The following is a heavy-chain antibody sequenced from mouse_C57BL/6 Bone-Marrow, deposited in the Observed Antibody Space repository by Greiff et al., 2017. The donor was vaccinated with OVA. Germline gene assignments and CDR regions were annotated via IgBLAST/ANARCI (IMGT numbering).Heavy chain of an antibody. Sequence: VQLQQSGAELVRPGASVKLSCTASGFNIKDDYMHWVKQRPEQGLEWIGWIDPENGDTEYASKFQGKATITADTSSNTAYLQLSSLTSEDTAVYYCTTRQLQYYFDYWGQGTTLTVSS. V-gene: IGHV14-4*01. CDR1: GFNIKDDY. CDR3: TTRQLQYYFDY. D-gene: IGHD3-2*01. J-gene: IGHJ2*01. CDR2: IDPENGDT.